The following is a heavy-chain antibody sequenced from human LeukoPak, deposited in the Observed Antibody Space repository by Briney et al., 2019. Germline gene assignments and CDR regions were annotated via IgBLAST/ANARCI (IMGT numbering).Heavy chain of an antibody. CDR1: GFTFSSYG. D-gene: IGHD2-15*01. J-gene: IGHJ6*03. CDR2: INWNGGST. Sequence: GGSLRLSCAASGFTFSSYGMSWVRQAPGKGLGWVSGINWNGGSTGYADSVKGRFTISRENAKNSLYLQMNSLRAEDTALYYCARDSAPAYYYYMDVWGKGTTVTVSS. V-gene: IGHV3-20*04. CDR3: ARDSAPAYYYYMDV.